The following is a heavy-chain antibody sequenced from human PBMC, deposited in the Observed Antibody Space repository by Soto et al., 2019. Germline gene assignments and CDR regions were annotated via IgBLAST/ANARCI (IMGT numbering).Heavy chain of an antibody. V-gene: IGHV4-39*01. CDR3: AKGGSGSYSNAFDI. CDR1: GGSISSSSYY. Sequence: SETLSLTCTVSGGSISSSSYYWGWIRQPPVKGLEWIGSIYYSGSTYYNPSLKSRVTISVDTSKNQFSLKLSSVTAADTAVYYCAKGGSGSYSNAFDIWGQGTMVTVSS. J-gene: IGHJ3*02. D-gene: IGHD3-10*01. CDR2: IYYSGST.